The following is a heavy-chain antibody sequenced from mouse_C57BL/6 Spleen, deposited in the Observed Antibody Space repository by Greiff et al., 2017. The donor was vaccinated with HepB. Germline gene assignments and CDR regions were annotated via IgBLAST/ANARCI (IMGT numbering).Heavy chain of an antibody. J-gene: IGHJ2*01. Sequence: QVQLQQSGPELVKPGASVKISCKASGYAFSSSWMNWVKQRPGKGLEWIGRIYPGDGDTNYNGKFKGKATLTADKSSSTAYMQLSSLTSEDSAVYFCARRGYYGKGDFDYWGQGTTLTVSS. D-gene: IGHD2-1*01. CDR3: ARRGYYGKGDFDY. V-gene: IGHV1-82*01. CDR1: GYAFSSSW. CDR2: IYPGDGDT.